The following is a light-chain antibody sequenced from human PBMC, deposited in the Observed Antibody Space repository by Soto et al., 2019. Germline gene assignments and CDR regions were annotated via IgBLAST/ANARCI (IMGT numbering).Light chain of an antibody. Sequence: AIQMTQSPSSLSASVGDRVPIPCRASQGIRNDLGWYQQKPGKAPKLLIYAASSLQSGVPSRFSGSGSGTDFTLTISSLQPEDFATYYCLQDYNYPRTFGQGTKVDIK. CDR1: QGIRND. CDR2: AAS. CDR3: LQDYNYPRT. J-gene: IGKJ1*01. V-gene: IGKV1-6*01.